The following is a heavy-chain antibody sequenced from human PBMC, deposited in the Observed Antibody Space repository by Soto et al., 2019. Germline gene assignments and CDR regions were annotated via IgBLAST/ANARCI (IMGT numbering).Heavy chain of an antibody. D-gene: IGHD3-22*01. J-gene: IGHJ4*02. CDR2: IKSDGSGT. V-gene: IGHV3-74*01. CDR1: GFTFSSYW. Sequence: GESLKISCAASGFTFSSYWMHWVRQAPGKGLVWVARIKSDGSGTIYADSVKGRLTISRDNARNTLYLQMNSLRAEDTAVYFCARGDGDYYDGNGYLGRHWGQGTLVTVSS. CDR3: ARGDGDYYDGNGYLGRH.